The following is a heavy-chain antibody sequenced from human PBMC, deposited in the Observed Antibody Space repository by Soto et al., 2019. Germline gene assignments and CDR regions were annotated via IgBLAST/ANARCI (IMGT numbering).Heavy chain of an antibody. CDR2: ISGSGGST. CDR1: GFTFTNYA. Sequence: PGGSLRLSCAASGFTFTNYAMTWVRQAPGMGLEWVSIISGSGGSTYYADSVKGRFSISRDNSQNTLYLQMHSLRAEDTAVYYCAKDGLAYDILTSVFFEYWGQGTLVTVSS. J-gene: IGHJ4*02. D-gene: IGHD3-9*01. CDR3: AKDGLAYDILTSVFFEY. V-gene: IGHV3-23*01.